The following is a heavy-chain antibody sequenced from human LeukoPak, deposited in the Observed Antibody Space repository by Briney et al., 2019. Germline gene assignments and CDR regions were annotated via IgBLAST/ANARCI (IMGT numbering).Heavy chain of an antibody. CDR2: IYWNDDK. Sequence: SGPTLVNPTQTLTLTCTFSGFSLSTSGVGVGWIRQPPGKALEWLAVIYWNDDKRYSPSLKSRLTITKDTSKNQVVLTMANMDPVDTGTYYCAHCESEIPAAVVGLNWFDPWGQGTLVSVSP. CDR3: AHCESEIPAAVVGLNWFDP. V-gene: IGHV2-5*01. D-gene: IGHD6-13*01. CDR1: GFSLSTSGVG. J-gene: IGHJ5*02.